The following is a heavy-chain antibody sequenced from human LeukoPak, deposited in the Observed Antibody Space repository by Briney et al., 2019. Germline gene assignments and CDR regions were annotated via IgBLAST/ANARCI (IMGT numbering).Heavy chain of an antibody. V-gene: IGHV3-30*02. Sequence: GGSLRLSCAASGFTFSNAWMSWVRQAPGKGLEWVAFIRYDGSNKYYADFVKGRFTISRDNSKNTLYLQMNNLRAEDTAVYYCAKWQGSGNYVDYWGQGTLVTVSS. CDR2: IRYDGSNK. CDR3: AKWQGSGNYVDY. J-gene: IGHJ4*02. D-gene: IGHD1-26*01. CDR1: GFTFSNAW.